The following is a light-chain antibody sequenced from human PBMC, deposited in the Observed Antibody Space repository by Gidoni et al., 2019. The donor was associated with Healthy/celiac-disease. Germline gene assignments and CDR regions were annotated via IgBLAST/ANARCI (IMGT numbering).Light chain of an antibody. V-gene: IGKV3-11*01. CDR3: QQRSNWLT. CDR2: DAS. J-gene: IGKJ4*01. Sequence: EIVLTQSPATLSLSPGGRATLSCRASQSVSSYLAWYQQKPGQAPRLLIYDASNRATGIPARFSGSGSGTDFTLTISSLEPEDFAVYYCQQRSNWLTFXGXTKVEIK. CDR1: QSVSSY.